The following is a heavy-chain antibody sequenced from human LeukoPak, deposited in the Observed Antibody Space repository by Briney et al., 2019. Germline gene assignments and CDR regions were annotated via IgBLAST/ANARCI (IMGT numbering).Heavy chain of an antibody. J-gene: IGHJ5*02. D-gene: IGHD1-1*01. CDR1: GASISSSY. Sequence: PSETLSLTCAVSGASISSSYWSWIRQPPGKGLEWIGYINYSGNTKYNPSLESRVTISVDASNNQFSLRLSSVTAADTALYYCARGNPVATTGTKGGWFDPWGQGTLVTVSS. CDR3: ARGNPVATTGTKGGWFDP. CDR2: INYSGNT. V-gene: IGHV4-59*01.